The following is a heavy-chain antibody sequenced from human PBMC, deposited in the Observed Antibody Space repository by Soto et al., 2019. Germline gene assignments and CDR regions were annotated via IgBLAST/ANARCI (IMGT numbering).Heavy chain of an antibody. V-gene: IGHV3-21*01. CDR2: MSSSSSYK. J-gene: IGHJ5*02. CDR3: ARGNYDILNGYGLGWFDP. CDR1: GFTFSSYS. D-gene: IGHD3-9*01. Sequence: EVQLVESGGGLVKPGGSLRLSCAASGFTFSSYSMNWVRQAPGKGLEWVSSMSSSSSYKYYADSVKGRFTISRDNAKNSLYLQMNSLRAEDTAVYYCARGNYDILNGYGLGWFDPWGQGTLVTVSS.